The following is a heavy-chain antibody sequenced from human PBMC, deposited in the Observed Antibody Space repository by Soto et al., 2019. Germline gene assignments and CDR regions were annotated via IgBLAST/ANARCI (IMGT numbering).Heavy chain of an antibody. CDR1: GGSVSSGSYY. D-gene: IGHD1-26*01. Sequence: PSETLSLTCTVSGGSVSSGSYYWSCIRQPPGKGLEWIGYIHDSGSTNYDPSLKTRVTISVDTPKNQFSLKLSSVTAADTAVYYCARELVGATTGGNWFDPWGQGTLVTVS. J-gene: IGHJ5*02. V-gene: IGHV4-61*01. CDR3: ARELVGATTGGNWFDP. CDR2: IHDSGST.